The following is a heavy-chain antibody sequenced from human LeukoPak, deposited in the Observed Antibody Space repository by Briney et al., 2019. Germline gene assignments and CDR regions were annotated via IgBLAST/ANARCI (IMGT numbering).Heavy chain of an antibody. V-gene: IGHV4-4*07. Sequence: PSETLSLTGTVSGGSISNYHSSWIRQPAGKGLEGIGQIHTSGSTNYNPPLKSRVTVSIDTPENQLSLAIRSVTAADTAIYYCARRHISGGWSFDYWGQGTLVTVSS. CDR2: IHTSGST. J-gene: IGHJ4*02. CDR1: GGSISNYH. CDR3: ARRHISGGWSFDY. D-gene: IGHD6-19*01.